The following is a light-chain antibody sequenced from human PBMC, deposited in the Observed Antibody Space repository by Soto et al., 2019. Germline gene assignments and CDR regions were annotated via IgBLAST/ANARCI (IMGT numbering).Light chain of an antibody. V-gene: IGKV3-15*01. CDR1: QSVSTN. CDR2: FAS. J-gene: IGKJ1*01. CDR3: QQYDKWPRT. Sequence: VITQSPATLYVSPVKRAALSCRPSQSVSTNLAWYQQKPGQPPRLLIYFASTRATAVPARFTAGGSGTEFTLTISSLQSDDLAVYYCQQYDKWPRTFGQGTKVDI.